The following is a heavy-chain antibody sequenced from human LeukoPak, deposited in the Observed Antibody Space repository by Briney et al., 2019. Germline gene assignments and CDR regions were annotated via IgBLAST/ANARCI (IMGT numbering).Heavy chain of an antibody. D-gene: IGHD1-26*01. CDR2: ISVYNGNT. J-gene: IGHJ5*02. V-gene: IGHV1-18*01. CDR1: GYTFSIYG. CDR3: ARDNSVGDIAWWFDP. Sequence: ASVKVSCKASGYTFSIYGFSWVRQAPGQGLEWMGWISVYNGNTNYAQKFQGRVTLTRDRSTTTDYMELRSLKSEDTAVYYCARDNSVGDIAWWFDPWGQGTPVTVSS.